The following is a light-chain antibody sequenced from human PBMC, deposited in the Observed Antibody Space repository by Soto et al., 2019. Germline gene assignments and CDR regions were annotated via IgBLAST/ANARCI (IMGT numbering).Light chain of an antibody. CDR1: SSDVGGYNY. CDR2: DAS. J-gene: IGLJ1*01. CDR3: SSYAGIYTYV. V-gene: IGLV2-11*01. Sequence: QSALTQPRSVSGSPGQSVTISCTGTSSDVGGYNYVSWYQQHPGKAPKLMIYDASKRPSGVPDRFSGSKSGSTASLTISGLQAEDEADYYCSSYAGIYTYVFVTGTKVTDL.